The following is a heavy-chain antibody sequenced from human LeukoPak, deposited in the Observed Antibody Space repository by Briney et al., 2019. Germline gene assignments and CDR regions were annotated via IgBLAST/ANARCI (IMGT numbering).Heavy chain of an antibody. CDR3: ATGTYYDSSGYAH. J-gene: IGHJ4*02. CDR1: GYTFTGYY. D-gene: IGHD3-22*01. CDR2: INPNSGGT. Sequence: ASVKVSCKASGYTFTGYYMHWVRQAPGQGLEWMGWINPNSGGTNYAKKFQGRVTMTRDTSISTAYMELSRLRSDDTAVYYCATGTYYDSSGYAHWGQGTLVTVSS. V-gene: IGHV1-2*02.